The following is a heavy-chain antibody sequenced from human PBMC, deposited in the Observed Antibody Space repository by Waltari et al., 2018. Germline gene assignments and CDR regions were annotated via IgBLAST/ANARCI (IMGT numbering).Heavy chain of an antibody. CDR1: GFSLTTSGVG. J-gene: IGHJ4*02. Sequence: QINLRESGPTLVKPTQTLTLTCSFSGFSLTTSGVGVGWIRQPPGKALEWLALIQWDSSRRYRSSLMTRLTITRDTSRPQVTLTLTNVDPVVTATYYCAHAMIPLGGVIGWGPPGTFPSKDYFYFDFWGQGTRVAVAS. V-gene: IGHV2-5*02. CDR3: AHAMIPLGGVIGWGPPGTFPSKDYFYFDF. D-gene: IGHD3-16*02. CDR2: IQWDSSR.